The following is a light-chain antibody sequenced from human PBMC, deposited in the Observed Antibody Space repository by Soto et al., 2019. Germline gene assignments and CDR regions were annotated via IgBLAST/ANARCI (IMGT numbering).Light chain of an antibody. CDR1: QSVSSTF. CDR2: AAS. CDR3: QQYGSSLWT. Sequence: EIVLTQSPGTLSLSLGERATHSCRASQSVSSTFLAWYQQKPGQAPRLLIYAASNRATGIPDRFSGSGSGTDFTLTISRLEPEDFAVYYCQQYGSSLWTFGQGTKV. J-gene: IGKJ1*01. V-gene: IGKV3-20*01.